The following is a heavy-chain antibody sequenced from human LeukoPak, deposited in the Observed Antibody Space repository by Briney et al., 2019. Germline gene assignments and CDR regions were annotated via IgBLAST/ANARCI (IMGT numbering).Heavy chain of an antibody. D-gene: IGHD3-22*01. V-gene: IGHV4-59*08. J-gene: IGHJ4*02. CDR3: ARAPLFGYDSSGLDN. Sequence: SETLSLTCTVSGGSISSYYWSWIRQPPGKGLEWIGYIYYSGSTNYNPSLKSRVTISVDTSKNQFSLKLSSVTAADTAVYYCARAPLFGYDSSGLDNWGQGTLVTVSS. CDR1: GGSISSYY. CDR2: IYYSGST.